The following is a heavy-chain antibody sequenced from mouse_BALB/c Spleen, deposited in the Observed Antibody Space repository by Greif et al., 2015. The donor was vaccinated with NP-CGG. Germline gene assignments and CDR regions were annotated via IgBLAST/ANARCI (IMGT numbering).Heavy chain of an antibody. Sequence: EVHLVESGGDLVKPGGSLKLSCAASGFTFSSYGMSWVRQTPDKRLEWVATISSGGSYTYYPDSVKGRFTISRDNAKNTLYLQMSSLKSEDTAMYYCARQKGVDYWGQGTTLTASS. CDR3: ARQKGVDY. J-gene: IGHJ2*01. CDR2: ISSGGSYT. V-gene: IGHV5-6*01. CDR1: GFTFSSYG.